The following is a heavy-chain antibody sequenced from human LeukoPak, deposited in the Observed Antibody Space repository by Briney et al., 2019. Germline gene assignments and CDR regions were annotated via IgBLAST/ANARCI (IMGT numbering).Heavy chain of an antibody. J-gene: IGHJ4*02. CDR2: ISGSGGST. D-gene: IGHD3-9*01. CDR3: AKERPYYDIGVLRGFIPRGRSFDY. CDR1: GFTFSSYA. Sequence: PGGSLRLSCAASGFTFSSYAMSWVRQAPGKGLEWVSAISGSGGSTYYADSVKGRFTISRDNSKNTLYLQMNSLRAEDTAVYYCAKERPYYDIGVLRGFIPRGRSFDYWGQGTLVTVSS. V-gene: IGHV3-23*01.